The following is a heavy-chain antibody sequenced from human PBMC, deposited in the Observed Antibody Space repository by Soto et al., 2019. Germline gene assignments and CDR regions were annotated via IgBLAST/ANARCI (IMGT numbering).Heavy chain of an antibody. CDR1: GGSISSSSYY. CDR3: ARTYDFWSGVDY. J-gene: IGHJ4*02. D-gene: IGHD3-3*01. Sequence: ETLSLTCTVSGGSISSSSYYWAWVRQPPGKGLEWIGSIYYSGTTYYNPSLKSRVTISVDTSKNQFSLKLSSVTAADTAVYYCARTYDFWSGVDYWGQGTLVTVSS. V-gene: IGHV4-39*01. CDR2: IYYSGTT.